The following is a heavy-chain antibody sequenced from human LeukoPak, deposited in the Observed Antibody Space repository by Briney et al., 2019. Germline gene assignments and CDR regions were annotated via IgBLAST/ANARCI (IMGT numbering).Heavy chain of an antibody. CDR3: VRGLLPYYGMDV. J-gene: IGHJ6*02. CDR1: GFTFSSYA. Sequence: PGGSLRLSCAASGFTFSSYAMHWVRQAPGKGLEWVGRVKNKVNTYTTQYAASAQGRFTISRDESKKSLYLQMNSLKTEDTAVYYCVRGLLPYYGMDVWGQGTTVTVSS. CDR2: VKNKVNTYTT. V-gene: IGHV3-72*01. D-gene: IGHD2-15*01.